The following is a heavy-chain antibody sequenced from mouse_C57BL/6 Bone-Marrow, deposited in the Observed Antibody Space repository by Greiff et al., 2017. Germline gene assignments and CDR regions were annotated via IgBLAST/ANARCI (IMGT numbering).Heavy chain of an antibody. D-gene: IGHD2-2*01. V-gene: IGHV1-69*01. CDR3: ASAGEIYYGCGAWFAY. CDR2: IDPSDSYT. CDR1: GYTFTSYW. J-gene: IGHJ3*01. Sequence: QVQLQQPGAELVMPGASVKLSCKASGYTFTSYWMHWVKQRPGQGLEWIGEIDPSDSYTNYNQKFKGNSTLTVDKSSCTAYMQLSSLTSEDSAVYYSASAGEIYYGCGAWFAYWGQGTLVTVSA.